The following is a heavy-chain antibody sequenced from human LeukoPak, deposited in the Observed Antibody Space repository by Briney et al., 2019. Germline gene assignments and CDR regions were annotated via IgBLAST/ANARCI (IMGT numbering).Heavy chain of an antibody. CDR3: AREGRVSGYDFDC. CDR2: INSDGSGI. D-gene: IGHD5-12*01. V-gene: IGHV3-74*03. Sequence: GGSLRLSCAASGFTFSSYWMHWVRQAPGKGLVWVSRINSDGSGITYADSVKGRFTISRDNAKNTLYLQMNSLRVEDTAVYYCAREGRVSGYDFDCWGHGTLVTVSS. CDR1: GFTFSSYW. J-gene: IGHJ4*01.